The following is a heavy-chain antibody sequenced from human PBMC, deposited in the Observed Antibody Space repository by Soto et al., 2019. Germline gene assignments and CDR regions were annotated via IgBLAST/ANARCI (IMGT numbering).Heavy chain of an antibody. Sequence: LVEVSCKASGGTFSSYRINWVRQAPGQGLEWVGGIVPIYRTADYAQKFQGRVTITADESARTAYMELRSLKSQDTAVYYCARDSGAKLSSSWGQGTLVTVS. CDR2: IVPIYRTA. CDR1: GGTFSSYR. D-gene: IGHD6-13*01. J-gene: IGHJ4*02. V-gene: IGHV1-69*13. CDR3: ARDSGAKLSSS.